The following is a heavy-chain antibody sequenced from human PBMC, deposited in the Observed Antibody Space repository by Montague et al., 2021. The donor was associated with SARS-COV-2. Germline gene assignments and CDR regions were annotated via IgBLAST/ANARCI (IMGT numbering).Heavy chain of an antibody. CDR3: ARVRHSYGYLSAFDI. CDR1: GFTFSDYY. V-gene: IGHV3-11*01. J-gene: IGHJ3*02. CDR2: TSSSGSTI. Sequence: SLRLSCPASGFTFSDYYMSWIRQAPGKGLEWVSYTSSSGSTIYYADSVKGRFTISRDNAKNSLYLQMNSLRAEDTAVYYCARVRHSYGYLSAFDIWGQGTMVTVSS. D-gene: IGHD5-18*01.